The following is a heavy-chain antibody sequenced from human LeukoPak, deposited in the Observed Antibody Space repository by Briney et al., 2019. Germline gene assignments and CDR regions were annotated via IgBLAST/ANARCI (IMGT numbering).Heavy chain of an antibody. D-gene: IGHD3-16*01. V-gene: IGHV3-23*01. CDR3: AKVWDYSPSYYFDY. CDR2: ISGSGSST. CDR1: GFPLISYA. J-gene: IGHJ4*02. Sequence: SGGSLELSFAAPGFPLISYAMSWVRPAPGKGLGLVSAISGSGSSTYYADSVKGRFSISRDNSKNTLYLQMNSLRAEDTAVYYCAKVWDYSPSYYFDYWGQGTLVTVSS.